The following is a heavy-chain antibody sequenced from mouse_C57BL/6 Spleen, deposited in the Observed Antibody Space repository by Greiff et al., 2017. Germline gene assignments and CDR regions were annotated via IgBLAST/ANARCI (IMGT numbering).Heavy chain of an antibody. D-gene: IGHD2-4*01. J-gene: IGHJ2*01. CDR3: ARASYDYDGYYVDY. V-gene: IGHV1-80*01. CDR1: GYAFSSYW. CDR2: IYPGDGDT. Sequence: QVQLQQSGAELVKPGASVKISCKASGYAFSSYWMNWVKQRPGKGLEWIGQIYPGDGDTNYNGKFKGKATLTADKSSSTAYMQLSSLTSEDSAVYFWARASYDYDGYYVDYWCQGTTLTVSS.